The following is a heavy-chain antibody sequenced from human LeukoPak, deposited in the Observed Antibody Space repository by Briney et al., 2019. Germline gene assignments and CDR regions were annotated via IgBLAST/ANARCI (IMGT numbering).Heavy chain of an antibody. CDR3: TRAMITFGGVIVIPGDY. CDR1: GFTFSNAW. Sequence: KPGGSLRLSCAASGFTFSNAWMSWVRQAPGKGLEWVGFIRSKAYGGTTEYAASVKGRFTISRDDSKSIAYLQMNSLKTEDTAVYYCTRAMITFGGVIVIPGDYWGQGTLVTVSS. J-gene: IGHJ4*02. V-gene: IGHV3-49*04. D-gene: IGHD3-16*02. CDR2: IRSKAYGGTT.